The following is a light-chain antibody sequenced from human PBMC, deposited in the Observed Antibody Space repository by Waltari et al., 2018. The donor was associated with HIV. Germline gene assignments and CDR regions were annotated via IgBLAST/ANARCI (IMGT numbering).Light chain of an antibody. CDR2: GAS. CDR1: QGIGIY. CDR3: QKYNSAPFT. J-gene: IGKJ3*01. V-gene: IGKV1-27*01. Sequence: DIQMTQSPSSLSAFVGDRVTITCRASQGIGIYLAWFQQKPVKVPKRLISGASTLQSGVPSRFSGSGSGTDCALTISSLQPEDVASHYCQKYNSAPFTFGPGTKVDLK.